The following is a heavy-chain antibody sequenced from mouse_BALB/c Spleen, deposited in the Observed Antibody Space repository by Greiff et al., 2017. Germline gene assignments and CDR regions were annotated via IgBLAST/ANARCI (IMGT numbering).Heavy chain of an antibody. CDR2: IYPGNGDT. CDR1: GYTFTSYN. V-gene: IGHV1-12*01. Sequence: LQQPGAELVKPGASVKMSCKASGYTFTSYNMHWVKQTPGQGLEWIGAIYPGNGDTSYNQKFKGKATLTADKSSSTAYMQLSSLTSEDSAVYYCASYGNLLPYYWGQGTTLTVSS. J-gene: IGHJ2*01. D-gene: IGHD1-1*01. CDR3: ASYGNLLPYY.